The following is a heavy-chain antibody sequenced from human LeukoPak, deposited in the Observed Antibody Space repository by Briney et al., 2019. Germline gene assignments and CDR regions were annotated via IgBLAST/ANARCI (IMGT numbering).Heavy chain of an antibody. Sequence: GGSLRLSCAASEFTFSKYAMNWVRQAPGKGLEWVSGINGSGVITFYADSVKGRFTISRDNSKNTLYVQMNSLRAEDTAIYYCAKDSCQGLHSFDTSGHGTLVTVSS. D-gene: IGHD2-15*01. CDR2: INGSGVIT. J-gene: IGHJ3*02. CDR3: AKDSCQGLHSFDT. CDR1: EFTFSKYA. V-gene: IGHV3-23*01.